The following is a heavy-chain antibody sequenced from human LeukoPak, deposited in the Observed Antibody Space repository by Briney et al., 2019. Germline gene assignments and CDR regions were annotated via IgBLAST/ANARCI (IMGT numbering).Heavy chain of an antibody. CDR2: IIPIFGTA. CDR3: ARDWSESTGWFYFDY. CDR1: GGTFSSYG. V-gene: IGHV1-69*06. Sequence: GASVKVSCKASGGTFSSYGISWVRQVPGQGLEWMGRIIPIFGTANYARKLQGRVTITADKSTSTAYMELSSLRSEDTAVYYCARDWSESTGWFYFDYWGQGTLVTVSS. D-gene: IGHD6-19*01. J-gene: IGHJ4*02.